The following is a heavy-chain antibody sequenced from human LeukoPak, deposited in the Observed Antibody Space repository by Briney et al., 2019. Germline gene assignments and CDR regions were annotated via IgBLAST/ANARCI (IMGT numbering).Heavy chain of an antibody. CDR3: ARDRPNYYGSDGHYYRRDGDY. D-gene: IGHD3-22*01. V-gene: IGHV3-23*01. CDR1: GFTFSSYA. Sequence: PGGSLRLSCAASGFTFSSYAMSWVRQAPGKGLEWVSSISGSGGSTYYADPVKGRFTITRDNSENTLYLTMHSLRAEDTAVYYCARDRPNYYGSDGHYYRRDGDYWGQGTLVSVSS. J-gene: IGHJ4*02. CDR2: ISGSGGST.